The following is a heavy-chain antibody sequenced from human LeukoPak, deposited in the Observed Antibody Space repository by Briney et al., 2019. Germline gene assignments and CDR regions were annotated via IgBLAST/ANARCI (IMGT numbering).Heavy chain of an antibody. CDR3: ARDYYDFWSGYYIGGYFDY. J-gene: IGHJ4*02. CDR1: GFTFSSYA. Sequence: GGSLRLSCAASGFTFSSYAMHWVRQAPGKGLEWVAVISYDGSNKYYADSVKGRFTISRDNSKNTLYLQMNSLGAEDTAVYYCARDYYDFWSGYYIGGYFDYWGQGTLVTVSS. V-gene: IGHV3-30-3*01. CDR2: ISYDGSNK. D-gene: IGHD3-3*01.